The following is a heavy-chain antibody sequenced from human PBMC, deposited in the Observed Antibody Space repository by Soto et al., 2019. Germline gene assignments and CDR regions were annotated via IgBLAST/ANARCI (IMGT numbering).Heavy chain of an antibody. CDR1: GGSISSSNW. V-gene: IGHV4-4*02. CDR3: ARDPCSGGSCYEVPHYGMDV. J-gene: IGHJ6*02. D-gene: IGHD2-15*01. Sequence: SETLSLTCAVSGGSISSSNWWSWVRQPPGKGLEWIGEIYHSGSTNYNPSLKSRVTISVDKSKNQFSLKLSSVTAADTAVYYCARDPCSGGSCYEVPHYGMDVWGQGTKVTVSS. CDR2: IYHSGST.